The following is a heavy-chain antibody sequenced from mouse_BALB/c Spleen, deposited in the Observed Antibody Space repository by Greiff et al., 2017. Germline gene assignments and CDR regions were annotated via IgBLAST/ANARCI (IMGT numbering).Heavy chain of an antibody. D-gene: IGHD2-10*01. CDR2: IWSGGST. CDR3: ARPFYGNSLCWFAY. CDR1: GFSLTSYG. Sequence: QVQLKQSGPGLVQPSQSLSITCTVSGFSLTSYGVHWVRQSPGKGLEWLGVIWSGGSTDYNAAFISRLSISKDNSKSQVFFKMNSLQANDTAIYYCARPFYGNSLCWFAYWGQGTLVTVSA. V-gene: IGHV2-2*02. J-gene: IGHJ3*01.